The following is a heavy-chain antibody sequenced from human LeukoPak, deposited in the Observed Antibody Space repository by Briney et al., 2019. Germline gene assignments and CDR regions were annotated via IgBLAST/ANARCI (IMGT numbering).Heavy chain of an antibody. Sequence: SETLSLTCTVSGSISGYYWSWIRQSPGKGLEWIGYIYTSGSTNYNPSLERRGTISVDTSKNQFSLDLSSVTAADTAVYYCARQKCTSASCLTKNAFDIWGQGTMVTVSS. CDR2: IYTSGST. CDR3: ARQKCTSASCLTKNAFDI. D-gene: IGHD2-2*01. CDR1: GSISGYY. J-gene: IGHJ3*02. V-gene: IGHV4-4*09.